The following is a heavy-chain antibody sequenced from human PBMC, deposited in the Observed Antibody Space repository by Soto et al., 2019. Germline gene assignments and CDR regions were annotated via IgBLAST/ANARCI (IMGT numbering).Heavy chain of an antibody. Sequence: GGSLRLSCGASGFTFSSFWMNWVRQAPGKGLEWVANIKQDGSETSYVDSVKGRFTISRDNAKNSLYLQMNSLRAEDTAVYYCARVDDSAWYTRDYWGQGTLVTVSS. D-gene: IGHD6-19*01. CDR1: GFTFSSFW. V-gene: IGHV3-7*01. CDR2: IKQDGSET. J-gene: IGHJ4*02. CDR3: ARVDDSAWYTRDY.